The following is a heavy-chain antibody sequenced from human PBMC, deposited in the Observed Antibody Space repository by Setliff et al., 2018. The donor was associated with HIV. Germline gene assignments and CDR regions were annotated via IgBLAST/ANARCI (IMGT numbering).Heavy chain of an antibody. J-gene: IGHJ4*02. CDR1: GYTFSSNY. CDR2: INPTGDIT. CDR3: AGGWEGGMDY. V-gene: IGHV1-46*01. Sequence: ASVKVSCKASGYTFSSNYMHWVRQAPGQGLEWMGLINPTGDITFYPQKFQARVTMTRDTSTNTLYMELRSLRSEDTAVYYCAGGWEGGMDYWGQGTLVTVSS. D-gene: IGHD1-26*01.